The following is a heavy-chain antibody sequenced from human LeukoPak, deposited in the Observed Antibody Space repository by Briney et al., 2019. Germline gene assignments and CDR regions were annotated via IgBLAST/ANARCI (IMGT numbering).Heavy chain of an antibody. J-gene: IGHJ6*03. CDR2: ISSGSDTI. V-gene: IGHV3-48*01. D-gene: IGHD3-22*01. CDR1: GFTFNSYT. Sequence: GGSLRLSCAASGFTFNSYTMNWVRQAPGQGLEWVSFISSGSDTIYYADSVKGRFTISRDNAKNSLSLQMNSLSAEDTAVYFCARSYDHTGSHFYYYMDVWDKGTTVTVSS. CDR3: ARSYDHTGSHFYYYMDV.